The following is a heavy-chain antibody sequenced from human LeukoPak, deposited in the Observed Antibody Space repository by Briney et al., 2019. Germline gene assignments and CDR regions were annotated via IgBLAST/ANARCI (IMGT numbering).Heavy chain of an antibody. D-gene: IGHD3-10*01. CDR2: ISVYNGNT. CDR1: GYTFSIYG. CDR3: ARTSSSYYYGSGTYNWFDP. V-gene: IGHV1-18*01. J-gene: IGHJ5*02. Sequence: ASVKVSCKASGYTFSIYGFSWVRQAPGQGLEWMGWISVYNGNTNYAQKLQGRVTMTTDTSTSTAYMELRSLRSDDTAVYYCARTSSSYYYGSGTYNWFDPWGQGTLVTVSS.